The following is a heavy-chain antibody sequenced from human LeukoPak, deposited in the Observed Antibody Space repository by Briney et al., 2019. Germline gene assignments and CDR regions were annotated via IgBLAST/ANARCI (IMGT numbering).Heavy chain of an antibody. V-gene: IGHV3-66*01. J-gene: IGHJ5*02. CDR2: SYSSGNT. D-gene: IGHD1-26*01. CDR1: GFSVTDNY. CDR3: ARETRWGAPDDH. Sequence: LGGSLRLSCAVSGFSVTDNYVTWVRRAPGKGLEWVSVSYSSGNTDSADAVHGRFSIYRDISKNTVYLKMNSLTSEDTAIYYCARETRWGAPDDHWGQGTLVTVSP.